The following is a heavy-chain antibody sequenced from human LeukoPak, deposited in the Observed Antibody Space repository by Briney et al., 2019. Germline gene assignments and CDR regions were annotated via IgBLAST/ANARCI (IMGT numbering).Heavy chain of an antibody. CDR3: ATDRTGTYYYGMDV. V-gene: IGHV1-24*01. Sequence: ASVKVSCKVSGYTVTEISMHWVRQAPGKGLEWMGAFAPEDDESIYSQKFRGRLIMTEDTSTDTAYMELKSLTSDDTAVYFWATDRTGTYYYGMDVWGQGTTVTVSS. CDR2: FAPEDDES. D-gene: IGHD1/OR15-1a*01. CDR1: GYTVTEIS. J-gene: IGHJ6*02.